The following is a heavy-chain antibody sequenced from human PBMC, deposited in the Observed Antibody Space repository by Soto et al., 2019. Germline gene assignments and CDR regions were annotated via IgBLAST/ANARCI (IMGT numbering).Heavy chain of an antibody. J-gene: IGHJ4*02. CDR1: GGSFSGYY. Sequence: PSETLSLTCAVYGGSFSGYYWSWIRQPPGKGLEWIGEINHSGSTNYNPSLKSRVTISVDTSKNQFSLKLSSVTAADTAVYYCARGSSRRNMVRGVGTDFDYWGQGTLVTVSS. CDR2: INHSGST. CDR3: ARGSSRRNMVRGVGTDFDY. D-gene: IGHD3-10*01. V-gene: IGHV4-34*01.